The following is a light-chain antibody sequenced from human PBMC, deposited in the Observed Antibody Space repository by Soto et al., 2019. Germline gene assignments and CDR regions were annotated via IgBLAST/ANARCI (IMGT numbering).Light chain of an antibody. CDR2: AAS. J-gene: IGKJ5*01. CDR1: QDIGNW. CDR3: QQANSFPIT. V-gene: IGKV1D-12*01. Sequence: DIQMTQSPSSVSASVGDRVTITCRASQDIGNWLAWFQQKPGKAPNLLIYAASSLLSGVPSRFSGSGSGTDFTLTITRLQPEDCATYYCQQANSFPITFGQGTRLEIK.